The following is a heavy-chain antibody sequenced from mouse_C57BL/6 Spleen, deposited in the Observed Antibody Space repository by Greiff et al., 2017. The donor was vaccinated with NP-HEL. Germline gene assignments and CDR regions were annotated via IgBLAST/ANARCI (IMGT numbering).Heavy chain of an antibody. Sequence: DVMLVESGGGLVKPGGSLKLSCAASGFTFSSYTMSWVRQTPEKRLAWVATLSGGGGNTYYLDSVKGRFTISRDNAKNTLYLQMSSLRSEDTALYYCARQSYDGFFAYWGQGTLVTVSA. CDR2: LSGGGGNT. J-gene: IGHJ3*01. V-gene: IGHV5-9*01. CDR1: GFTFSSYT. D-gene: IGHD2-3*01. CDR3: ARQSYDGFFAY.